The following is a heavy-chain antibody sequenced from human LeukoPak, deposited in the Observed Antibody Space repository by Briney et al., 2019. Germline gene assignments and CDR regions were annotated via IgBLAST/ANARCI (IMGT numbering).Heavy chain of an antibody. CDR1: GYTFTSYG. CDR3: ARGRAAAGTPYYFDY. D-gene: IGHD6-13*01. V-gene: IGHV1-69*13. J-gene: IGHJ4*02. Sequence: SVKVSCKASGYTFTSYGISWVRQAPGQGLEWMGGIIPIFGTANYAQKFQGRVTITADESTSTAYMELSSLRSEDTAVYYCARGRAAAGTPYYFDYWGQGTLVTVSS. CDR2: IIPIFGTA.